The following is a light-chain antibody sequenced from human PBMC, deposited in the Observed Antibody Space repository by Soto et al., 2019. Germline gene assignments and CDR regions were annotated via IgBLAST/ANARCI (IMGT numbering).Light chain of an antibody. CDR3: QRSYSTPRT. V-gene: IGKV1-39*01. J-gene: IGKJ1*01. Sequence: DIQLTQSPSALSVSLGDRVTITFRASHSITKYLAWYQQKPEKAPRLLIYDASTLESGVPSRFSGSGSGTDFTLTISILQPEYFATYCCQRSYSTPRTFGQGTKVDIK. CDR1: HSITKY. CDR2: DAS.